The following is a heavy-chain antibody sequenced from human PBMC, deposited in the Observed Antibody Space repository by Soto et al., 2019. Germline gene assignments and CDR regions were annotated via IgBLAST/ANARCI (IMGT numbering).Heavy chain of an antibody. D-gene: IGHD2-21*01. V-gene: IGHV3-30*03. CDR3: ARDVPAYCGGDCSNDY. Sequence: PGGSLRLSCAASGFTFSSFGMHWVRQAPGKGLEWVAAISFDGNAEYYAGSVKGRFTISRDTSRNSLYLQMNSLRAEDTAVYYCARDVPAYCGGDCSNDYWGQGTLVTVSS. CDR1: GFTFSSFG. CDR2: ISFDGNAE. J-gene: IGHJ4*02.